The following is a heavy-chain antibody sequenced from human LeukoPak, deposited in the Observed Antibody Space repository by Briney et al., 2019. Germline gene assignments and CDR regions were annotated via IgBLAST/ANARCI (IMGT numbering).Heavy chain of an antibody. Sequence: PGGSLRLSCAASGFTFSSYAMSWVRQAPGKGLEWVSAISGSGGSTYYADSVKGRFTISRDNSKNTLYLQMNSLRAEDTAVYYCAKDRIHYYDSRYYFDYWGQGTLVTVSS. CDR2: ISGSGGST. D-gene: IGHD3-22*01. CDR1: GFTFSSYA. CDR3: AKDRIHYYDSRYYFDY. V-gene: IGHV3-23*01. J-gene: IGHJ4*02.